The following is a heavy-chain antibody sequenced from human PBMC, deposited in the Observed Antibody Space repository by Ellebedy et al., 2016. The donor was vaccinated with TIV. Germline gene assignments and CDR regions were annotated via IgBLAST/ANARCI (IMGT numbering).Heavy chain of an antibody. D-gene: IGHD3-10*01. CDR2: FYPGDSDT. CDR1: GYTFTFYW. CDR3: ARQSYRDFIRSYYVGWFNP. J-gene: IGHJ5*02. V-gene: IGHV5-51*01. Sequence: GESLKISCKAPGYTFTFYWIAWVRQMPGKGLEWMGIFYPGDSDTRYSPSFEGQVTMSADISIRTAYLQLKNLKASDTAIYYCARQSYRDFIRSYYVGWFNPWGQGTLVTVSS.